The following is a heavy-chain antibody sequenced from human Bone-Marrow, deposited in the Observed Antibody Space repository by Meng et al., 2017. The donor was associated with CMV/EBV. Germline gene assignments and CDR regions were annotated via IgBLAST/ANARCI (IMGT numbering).Heavy chain of an antibody. D-gene: IGHD4-17*01. CDR1: VFTFSNAW. CDR3: TTEEVTTDY. J-gene: IGHJ4*02. Sequence: LSLAASVFTFSNAWMNWVRQAPGKGVEWVGRIKSKPDGGTTDYAAPVKGRFTISRDDSKNTLYLQMNSLKTEDTAVYYCTTEEVTTDYWGQGTLVTVSS. CDR2: IKSKPDGGTT. V-gene: IGHV3-15*07.